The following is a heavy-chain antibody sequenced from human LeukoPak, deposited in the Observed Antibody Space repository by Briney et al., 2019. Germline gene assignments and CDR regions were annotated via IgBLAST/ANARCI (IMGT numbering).Heavy chain of an antibody. D-gene: IGHD1-26*01. CDR3: AEDDRYSGSYFDY. V-gene: IGHV3-30*18. Sequence: GGSLRLSCAASGFTFSSYGMHWVRQAPGKGLEWVAVISYDGSNKYYADSVKGRFTISRDNSKNTLYLQMNSLRAEDTAVYYCAEDDRYSGSYFDYWGQGTLVTVSS. J-gene: IGHJ4*02. CDR2: ISYDGSNK. CDR1: GFTFSSYG.